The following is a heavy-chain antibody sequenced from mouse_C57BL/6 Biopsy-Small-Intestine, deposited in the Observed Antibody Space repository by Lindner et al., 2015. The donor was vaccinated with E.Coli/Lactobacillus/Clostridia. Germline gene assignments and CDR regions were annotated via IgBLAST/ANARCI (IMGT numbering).Heavy chain of an antibody. Sequence: VQLQESGPELMKPGASVKLSCKATGYTFTAYWIEWIEQRPGHGLEWIGEILPGSGSTNFNEKFKGKATFTADTSSNTAYMQLSSLTTEDSAIYYCTPYLTGGVFDYWGQGTTLTVSS. CDR3: TPYLTGGVFDY. CDR1: GYTFTAYW. D-gene: IGHD5-5*01. V-gene: IGHV1-9*01. CDR2: ILPGSGST. J-gene: IGHJ2*01.